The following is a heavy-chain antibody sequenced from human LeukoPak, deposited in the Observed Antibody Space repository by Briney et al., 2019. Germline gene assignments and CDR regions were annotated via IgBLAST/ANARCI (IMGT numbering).Heavy chain of an antibody. V-gene: IGHV3-33*01. CDR1: GFTFSSYG. Sequence: PGGSLRLSCAASGFTFSSYGMHWVRQAPGKGLEWVAVIWYDGSNKYYADSVKGRFTISRDNSKNTLYLQMNSLRAEDTAVYYCARETITVRGVIDYWGQGTLVTVSS. J-gene: IGHJ4*02. D-gene: IGHD3-16*02. CDR2: IWYDGSNK. CDR3: ARETITVRGVIDY.